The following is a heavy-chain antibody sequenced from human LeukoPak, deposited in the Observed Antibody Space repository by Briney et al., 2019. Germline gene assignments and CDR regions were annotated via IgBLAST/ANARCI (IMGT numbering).Heavy chain of an antibody. CDR2: ISSSRSHT. Sequence: PGGSLRLSCAASGFTFSDYYMSWIRQAPGKGLEWVSHISSSRSHTNYADSVKGRFTISRDNAKNSLYLQMNSLRAEDTAVYYCARDCSSTSCYVFWEPGYGMDVWGQGTTVTVSS. J-gene: IGHJ6*02. CDR3: ARDCSSTSCYVFWEPGYGMDV. CDR1: GFTFSDYY. D-gene: IGHD2-2*01. V-gene: IGHV3-11*06.